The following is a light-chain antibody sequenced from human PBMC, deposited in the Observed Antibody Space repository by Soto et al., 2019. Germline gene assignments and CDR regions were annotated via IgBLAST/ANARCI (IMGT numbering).Light chain of an antibody. CDR2: DTS. J-gene: IGKJ2*01. V-gene: IGKV1-17*03. Sequence: DVQMTQSPSAMSASVGDRVTITCRASQDISRFVAWFQQKPGKAPERLIYDTSTLQVGVPSRFSGGGSGTEFTLAISGLQPEDFETYYCLKHNSYPYTFGRGTQVDIX. CDR3: LKHNSYPYT. CDR1: QDISRF.